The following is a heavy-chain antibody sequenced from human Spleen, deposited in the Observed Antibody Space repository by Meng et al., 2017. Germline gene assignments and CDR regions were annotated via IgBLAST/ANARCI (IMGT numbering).Heavy chain of an antibody. CDR2: INPSGSGT. CDR3: AREGGDSGSPDY. CDR1: GYTFTSYY. D-gene: IGHD1-26*01. J-gene: IGHJ4*02. V-gene: IGHV1-46*01. Sequence: QVQVVQSGGVVKKPGASVKVSCKASGYTFTSYYTHWVRQAPGQGLEWMGIINPSGSGTNYAQKFQGRVTMTRDTSTNTVYMELSSLRSEDTAIYYCAREGGDSGSPDYWGQGTLVTVSS.